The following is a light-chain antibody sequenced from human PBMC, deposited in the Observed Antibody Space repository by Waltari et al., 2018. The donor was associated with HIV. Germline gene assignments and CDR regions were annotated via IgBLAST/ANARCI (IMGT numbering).Light chain of an antibody. V-gene: IGLV2-8*01. Sequence: SALSQPPSASGSLGQSVTISCTGASADLGLYNFVSWYRHHPDKAPQLVLYEVNKRPSGVPDRFSGSKSGNVASLTISGLRTEDEAAYYCSSFGGKNDLVIFGGGTRLTVL. J-gene: IGLJ2*01. CDR1: SADLGLYNF. CDR2: EVN. CDR3: SSFGGKNDLVI.